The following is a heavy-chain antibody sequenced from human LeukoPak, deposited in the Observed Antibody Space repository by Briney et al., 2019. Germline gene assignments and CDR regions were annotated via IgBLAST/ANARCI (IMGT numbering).Heavy chain of an antibody. Sequence: GGSLRLSCAASGFTFSSYAMSWVRQASGKGLVWVSRINTDGTRTSYADSVEGRFTISRDNAKNTLYLQMNSLRAEDTAVYYCARVRSGSYDWFDPWGQGTLVTVSS. V-gene: IGHV3-74*01. D-gene: IGHD1-26*01. CDR2: INTDGTRT. CDR3: ARVRSGSYDWFDP. J-gene: IGHJ5*02. CDR1: GFTFSSYA.